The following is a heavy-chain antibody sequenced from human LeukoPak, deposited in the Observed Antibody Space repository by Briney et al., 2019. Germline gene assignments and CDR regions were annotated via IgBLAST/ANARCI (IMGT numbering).Heavy chain of an antibody. J-gene: IGHJ4*02. Sequence: PSETLSLTCTVSGGSISSYYWSWIRQPPGKGLEWIGYIYYSGSTNYNPSLKSRVTISVDTSKNQFSLKLSSVTAADTAVYYCARLPYYYDSSGYSDYWGQGTLVTVSS. D-gene: IGHD3-22*01. CDR3: ARLPYYYDSSGYSDY. CDR2: IYYSGST. V-gene: IGHV4-59*12. CDR1: GGSISSYY.